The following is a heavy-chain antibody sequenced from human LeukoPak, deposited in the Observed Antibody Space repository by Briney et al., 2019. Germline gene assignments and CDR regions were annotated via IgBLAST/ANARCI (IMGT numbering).Heavy chain of an antibody. J-gene: IGHJ4*02. D-gene: IGHD3-10*01. Sequence: PETLSLTCTVSGGSISSYYWSWIRQPPGKGLEWIGYIYYSGSTNYNPSLKSRVTISVDTSKNQFSLKLSSVTAADTAVYYCARGQYYYGSGSYYIFDYWGQGTLVTVSS. CDR3: ARGQYYYGSGSYYIFDY. CDR1: GGSISSYY. V-gene: IGHV4-59*01. CDR2: IYYSGST.